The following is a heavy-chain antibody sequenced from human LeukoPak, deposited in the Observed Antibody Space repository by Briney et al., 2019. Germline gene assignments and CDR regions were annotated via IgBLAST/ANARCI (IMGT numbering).Heavy chain of an antibody. J-gene: IGHJ4*02. D-gene: IGHD5-12*01. V-gene: IGHV3-30-3*01. CDR2: ISYDGSNK. Sequence: GGSLRLSCAASGFTFSSYAMHWVRQAPGKGLEWVAVISYDGSNKYYADSVKGRFTISRDNSKNTLYLQMNSLRAEDTAVYYCARNYYYRFDYWGQGTLVTVSS. CDR1: GFTFSSYA. CDR3: ARNYYYRFDY.